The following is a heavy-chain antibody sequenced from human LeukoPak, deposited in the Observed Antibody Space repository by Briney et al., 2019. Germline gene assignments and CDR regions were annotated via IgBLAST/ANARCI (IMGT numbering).Heavy chain of an antibody. D-gene: IGHD3-3*01. CDR2: INHSGST. CDR1: GGSFSGYY. Sequence: PETLSLTCAVYGGSFSGYYWSWIRQPPGKGPEWIGEINHSGSTNYNPSLKSRVTISVDTSKNQFSLKLSSVTAADTAVYYCARGSEVVTYYDFWSGYYSHDYYYYMDVWGKGTTVTVSS. V-gene: IGHV4-34*01. J-gene: IGHJ6*03. CDR3: ARGSEVVTYYDFWSGYYSHDYYYYMDV.